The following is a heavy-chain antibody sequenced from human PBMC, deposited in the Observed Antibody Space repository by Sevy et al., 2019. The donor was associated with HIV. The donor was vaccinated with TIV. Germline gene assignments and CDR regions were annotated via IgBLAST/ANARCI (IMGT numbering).Heavy chain of an antibody. D-gene: IGHD3-10*01. V-gene: IGHV3-30*18. Sequence: GGSLRLSCAASGFTFSSFGMHWVRQVPGKGLEWVSFISYDGSDKRYVDSVKGRFTIPRDSSKNTLYLQMNSLRGGDTAVYYCAKDGPPYYTSGSYMYYFDYWGQGALVTVSS. CDR1: GFTFSSFG. CDR2: ISYDGSDK. CDR3: AKDGPPYYTSGSYMYYFDY. J-gene: IGHJ4*02.